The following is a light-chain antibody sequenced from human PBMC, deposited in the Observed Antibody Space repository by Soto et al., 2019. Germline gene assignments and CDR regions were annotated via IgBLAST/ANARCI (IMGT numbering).Light chain of an antibody. CDR2: AAS. CDR1: RSVGSN. J-gene: IGKJ3*01. CDR3: HQYNDWPPFT. Sequence: EVVMTQSPVSLSVSPGERATLSCRASRSVGSNLAWYQQKPGQPPRLLIYAASTRATGIPARFSGSGSGTEFTLTISSLESEDFAVYYCHQYNDWPPFTFGPGTKVDIK. V-gene: IGKV3-15*01.